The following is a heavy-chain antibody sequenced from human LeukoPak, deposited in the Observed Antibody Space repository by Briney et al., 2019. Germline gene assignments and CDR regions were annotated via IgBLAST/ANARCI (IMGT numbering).Heavy chain of an antibody. CDR3: ARDATYSPKGFDP. Sequence: SETLSPTCTVSGGSISSYYWSWIRQPPGKGLEWIGSIYYGGSTYYNPSLKSRVTISVDTSKNQFSLKLRYVTAADTAVYFCARDATYSPKGFDPWGQGTLITVSS. CDR2: IYYGGST. CDR1: GGSISSYY. V-gene: IGHV4-59*12. D-gene: IGHD2-21*01. J-gene: IGHJ5*02.